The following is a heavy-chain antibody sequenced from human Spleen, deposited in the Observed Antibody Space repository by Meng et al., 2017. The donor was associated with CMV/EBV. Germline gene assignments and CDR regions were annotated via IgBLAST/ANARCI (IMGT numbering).Heavy chain of an antibody. D-gene: IGHD3-3*01. Sequence: SDTLSLTCTVSGGSISSYYWSWIRQPPGKGLEWIGYIYYSGSTNYNPSLKSRVTISVDTSKNQFSLKLSSVTAADTAVYYCARETTYYDFWSGYLDYWGQGTLVTVSS. V-gene: IGHV4-59*01. J-gene: IGHJ4*02. CDR1: GGSISSYY. CDR2: IYYSGST. CDR3: ARETTYYDFWSGYLDY.